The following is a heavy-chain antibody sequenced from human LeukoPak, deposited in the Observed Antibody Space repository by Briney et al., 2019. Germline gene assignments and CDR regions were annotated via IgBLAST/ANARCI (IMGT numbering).Heavy chain of an antibody. D-gene: IGHD6-25*01. CDR1: GYTFTSYG. J-gene: IGHJ4*02. V-gene: IGHV1-18*01. CDR2: ISAYNGNT. Sequence: ASVKVSCKASGYTFTSYGISWVRQAPGQGLEWMGWISAYNGNTNYAQKLQGRVTMTTDTSTSTAYMELSSLRSEDTAVYYCAGTKKSGGIYFDYWGQGTLVTVSS. CDR3: AGTKKSGGIYFDY.